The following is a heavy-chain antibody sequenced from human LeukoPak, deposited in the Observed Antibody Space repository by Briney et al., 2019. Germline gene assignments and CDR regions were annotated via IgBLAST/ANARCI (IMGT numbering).Heavy chain of an antibody. CDR3: AKDVVRGVGPFDL. CDR2: INPNRGGT. Sequence: ASVKVSCKASGYTFTGYYMYWVRQAPGQGLEWMGWINPNRGGTNYAQKFQGRVTMTRDTSISTAYMELSRLRSDDTAMYYCAKDVVRGVGPFDLWGQGAKVTVSS. CDR1: GYTFTGYY. J-gene: IGHJ3*01. V-gene: IGHV1-2*02. D-gene: IGHD3-10*01.